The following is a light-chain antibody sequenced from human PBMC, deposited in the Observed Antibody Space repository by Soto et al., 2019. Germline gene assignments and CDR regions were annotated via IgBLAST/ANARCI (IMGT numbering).Light chain of an antibody. J-gene: IGLJ1*01. CDR1: SSNIGSNT. CDR2: SNN. Sequence: VLTQPPSASGTPGQRVTISCSGSSSNIGSNTVNWYQQLPRTAPKLLIYSNNQRPSGVPDRFSGSKSGTSASLAISGLQSEDEADYYCAAWDDSLNGYVFGTGTKVTVL. CDR3: AAWDDSLNGYV. V-gene: IGLV1-44*01.